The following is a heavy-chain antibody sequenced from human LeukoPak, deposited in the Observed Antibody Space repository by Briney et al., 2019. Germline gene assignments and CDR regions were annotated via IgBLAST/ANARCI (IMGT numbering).Heavy chain of an antibody. V-gene: IGHV3-33*01. CDR3: ARAQTTGYSSINRGYYYYYYMDV. CDR2: IWYDGSNK. CDR1: GFTFSTYG. D-gene: IGHD6-13*01. J-gene: IGHJ6*03. Sequence: GRSLRLSCAASGFTFSTYGMHRGREAPGKGVEGGAVIWYDGSNKYYADSVKGRFTISRDNSKNTLYLQMNSLRAEDTAVYYCARAQTTGYSSINRGYYYYYYMDVWGKGTTVTVSS.